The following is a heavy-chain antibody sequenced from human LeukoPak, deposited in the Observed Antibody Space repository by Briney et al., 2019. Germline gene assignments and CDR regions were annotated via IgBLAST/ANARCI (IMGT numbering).Heavy chain of an antibody. V-gene: IGHV3-48*01. Sequence: PGGSLRLSCAASGFTLSSYSMNWVRQAPGKGLEWVSYISSSSRTIYYADSVKGRFTISRDNAKNSLYLQMNSLRAEDTAVYYCAKYYYGSGSPGYWGQGTLVTVSS. CDR1: GFTLSSYS. J-gene: IGHJ4*02. CDR3: AKYYYGSGSPGY. D-gene: IGHD3-10*01. CDR2: ISSSSRTI.